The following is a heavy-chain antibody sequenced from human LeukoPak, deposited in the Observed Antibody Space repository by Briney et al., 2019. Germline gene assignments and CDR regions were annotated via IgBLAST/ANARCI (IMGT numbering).Heavy chain of an antibody. CDR1: GFSLSTSGMC. J-gene: IGHJ4*02. Sequence: SGPTLVNPTQTLTLTCTFSGFSLSTSGMCVNWIRQPPGKALEWLGRIDWDDDKYYSTSLKTRLTISKDNSKNQVVLTMTNADPVDTATYYCARIWAGPDYFDYWGQGTLVTVSS. CDR3: ARIWAGPDYFDY. CDR2: IDWDDDK. V-gene: IGHV2-70*11.